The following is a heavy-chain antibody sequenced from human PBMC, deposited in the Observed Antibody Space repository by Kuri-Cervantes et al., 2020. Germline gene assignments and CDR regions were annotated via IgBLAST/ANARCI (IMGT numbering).Heavy chain of an antibody. J-gene: IGHJ6*02. V-gene: IGHV3-15*04. Sequence: GESLKISCAASGLTVSSNYMSWVRQAPGKGLEWVGRIVSKTDGGTTEYAAPVKGRFTISRDDSENTLYLQMNSLKTEDTAVYYCARGFDGFYGMDLWGQGTTVTVSS. D-gene: IGHD3-10*01. CDR1: GLTVSSNY. CDR2: IVSKTDGGTT. CDR3: ARGFDGFYGMDL.